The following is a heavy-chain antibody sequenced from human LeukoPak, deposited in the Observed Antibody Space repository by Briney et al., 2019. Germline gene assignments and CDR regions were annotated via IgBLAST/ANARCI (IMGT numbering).Heavy chain of an antibody. CDR3: AGTGQWLAFDY. CDR1: GGSISSYY. V-gene: IGHV4-4*07. Sequence: SETLSLTCTVSGGSISSYYWSWIRQPAGKGLEWIGRINTSGSTNYNPSLKSRVTISVDTSKNQFSLKLTSVTAADTAVYYCAGTGQWLAFDYWGQGTLVTVSS. CDR2: INTSGST. J-gene: IGHJ4*02. D-gene: IGHD6-19*01.